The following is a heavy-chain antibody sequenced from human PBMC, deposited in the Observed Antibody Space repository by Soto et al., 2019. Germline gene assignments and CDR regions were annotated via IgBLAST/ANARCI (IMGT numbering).Heavy chain of an antibody. CDR3: VRDHDFAFGT. D-gene: IGHD3-3*02. J-gene: IGHJ5*02. Sequence: GGSLRLSCAASGFTFSDNPMNWVRLAPGKGLEWVSHIRCDGTTIYYADSVKGRFTISRDNAKNSLYLHMNSLRDEDTAIYYCVRDHDFAFGTWGQGTLVTVSS. CDR1: GFTFSDNP. V-gene: IGHV3-48*02. CDR2: IRCDGTTI.